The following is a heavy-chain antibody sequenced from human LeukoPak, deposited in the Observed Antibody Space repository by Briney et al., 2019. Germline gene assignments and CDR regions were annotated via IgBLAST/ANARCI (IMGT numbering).Heavy chain of an antibody. CDR2: ISSSGSTI. CDR3: AGGPVSYPYYYYMDV. V-gene: IGHV3-11*01. D-gene: IGHD1-26*01. J-gene: IGHJ6*03. Sequence: GGPLRLSCAASGFSFSDYYMSWILQAPGKGLEWVSYISSSGSTIYYADSVKGRFTISRDNAKNSLYLQMNSLRAEDTAVYYCAGGPVSYPYYYYMDVWGKGTTVTVSS. CDR1: GFSFSDYY.